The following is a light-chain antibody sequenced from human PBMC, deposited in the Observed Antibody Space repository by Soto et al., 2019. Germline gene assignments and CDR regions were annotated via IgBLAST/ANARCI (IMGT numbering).Light chain of an antibody. Sequence: QSVLTQPPSASGTPGQRVTISCSGSSSNIGSNYVYWYQQLPGTAPKLLIYSNNQRPSGVPDRFSGSKSGTSASLAISGLRSEDEADYYCAAWDDSPSGFLFGGGTKLTVL. CDR1: SSNIGSNY. V-gene: IGLV1-47*02. CDR3: AAWDDSPSGFL. J-gene: IGLJ3*02. CDR2: SNN.